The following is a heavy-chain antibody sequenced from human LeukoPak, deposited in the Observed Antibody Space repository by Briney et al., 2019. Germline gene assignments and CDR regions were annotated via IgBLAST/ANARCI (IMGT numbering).Heavy chain of an antibody. V-gene: IGHV1-2*04. Sequence: ASVKVSCKASGYTFTGYYMHWVRQAPGQGLEWMGWINPNSGGTNYAQKFQGWVTMTRDTSISTAYMELSRLRSDDTAVYYCARDELYCSGGSCYSGFDYWGQGTLVTVSS. CDR1: GYTFTGYY. D-gene: IGHD2-15*01. CDR2: INPNSGGT. CDR3: ARDELYCSGGSCYSGFDY. J-gene: IGHJ4*02.